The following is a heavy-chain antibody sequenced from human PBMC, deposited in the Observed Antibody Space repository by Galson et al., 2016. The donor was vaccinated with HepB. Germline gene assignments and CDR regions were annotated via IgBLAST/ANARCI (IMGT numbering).Heavy chain of an antibody. CDR2: ISYDGGNE. CDR1: GFTFSSFG. D-gene: IGHD2-8*01. J-gene: IGHJ4*02. V-gene: IGHV3-30-3*01. Sequence: SLRLSCAASGFTFSSFGLHWVRQAPGKGLEWVALISYDGGNEYYADSVKGRFTISRDNSKNTLYLQMNSLRAEDTAVYYCARDNGVWGQGTLVTVSS. CDR3: ARDNGV.